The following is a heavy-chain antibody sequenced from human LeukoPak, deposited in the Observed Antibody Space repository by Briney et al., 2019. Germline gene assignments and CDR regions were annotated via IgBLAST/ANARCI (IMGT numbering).Heavy chain of an antibody. Sequence: SETLSLTCTVSGGSISSGGYYWSWIRQRPGKGLEWIGYIYYSGSTYYNPSLKSRVTISVDTSKNQFSLKLSSVTAADTAVYYCARSIYGGNSEVDYWGQGTLVTVSS. V-gene: IGHV4-31*03. D-gene: IGHD4-23*01. CDR1: GGSISSGGYY. CDR3: ARSIYGGNSEVDY. J-gene: IGHJ4*02. CDR2: IYYSGST.